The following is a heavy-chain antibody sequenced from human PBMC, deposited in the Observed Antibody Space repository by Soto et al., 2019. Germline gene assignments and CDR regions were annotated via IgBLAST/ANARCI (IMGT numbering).Heavy chain of an antibody. CDR1: GGTFSSYS. D-gene: IGHD3-22*01. CDR3: ARVHYYDTSGYYSALHDAFDI. J-gene: IGHJ3*02. CDR2: ISAYNGNT. Sequence: VSVKVSCKASGGTFSSYSISWARHSPGQGLEWMGWISAYNGNTNYAQNLQGRVTMTTDTSTSTAYMELRSLRSDDTAVYYCARVHYYDTSGYYSALHDAFDIWGQGTMVTVSS. V-gene: IGHV1-18*01.